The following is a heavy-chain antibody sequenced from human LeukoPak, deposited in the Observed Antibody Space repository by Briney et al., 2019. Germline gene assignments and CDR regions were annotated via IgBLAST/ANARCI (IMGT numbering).Heavy chain of an antibody. CDR1: GGTFSSYA. J-gene: IGHJ4*02. CDR3: ESEHGRFDY. Sequence: ASVKVFCKASGGTFSSYAISWVRQAPGQGLEWMGRIIPILGIANYAQKFQGRVTITADKSTSTAYMELSSLRSGDTAVYYCESEHGRFDYWGQGTLVTVSS. CDR2: IIPILGIA. V-gene: IGHV1-69*04.